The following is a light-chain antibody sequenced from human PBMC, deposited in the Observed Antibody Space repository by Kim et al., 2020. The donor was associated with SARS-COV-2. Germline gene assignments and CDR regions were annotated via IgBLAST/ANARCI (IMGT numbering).Light chain of an antibody. CDR1: SSAVGGYNY. CDR3: SSYAGSNNLV. Sequence: QSVTISCTGTSSAVGGYNYVSWYQQHPGKAPKLMIYEVSKRPSGVPDRFSGSKSGNTASLTVSGLQAEDEADYYCSSYAGSNNLVFGGGTQLTVL. J-gene: IGLJ2*01. CDR2: EVS. V-gene: IGLV2-8*01.